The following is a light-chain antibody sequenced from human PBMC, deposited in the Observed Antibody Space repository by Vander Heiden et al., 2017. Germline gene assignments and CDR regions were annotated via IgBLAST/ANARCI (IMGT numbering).Light chain of an antibody. CDR3: QSYDSSLSGPV. CDR1: SSNIGAGYA. V-gene: IGLV1-40*01. Sequence: QSVLTQPPSVSGAPGQRVTNSCTGSSSNIGAGYAVHWYQQFAGTAPKLLIYGNNNRPSGVPDRFSGSKFGTSASLAITGLQAEDEADYYCQSYDSSLSGPVFGGGTKLTVL. J-gene: IGLJ3*02. CDR2: GNN.